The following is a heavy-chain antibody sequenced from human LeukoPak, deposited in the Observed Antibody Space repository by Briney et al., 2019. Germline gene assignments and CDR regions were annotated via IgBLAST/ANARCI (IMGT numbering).Heavy chain of an antibody. V-gene: IGHV3-23*01. D-gene: IGHD1-26*01. CDR3: AKDRRELRLAEY. CDR1: GFTFSSYA. CDR2: ISGSGGST. Sequence: PGGSLRLSCAASGFTFSSYAMSWVRQAPGKGLEWVSAISGSGGSTYYADSVKGRFTISRDNSKNTLYLQMNNLRAEDTAVYYCAKDRRELRLAEYWGQGTLVTVSS. J-gene: IGHJ4*02.